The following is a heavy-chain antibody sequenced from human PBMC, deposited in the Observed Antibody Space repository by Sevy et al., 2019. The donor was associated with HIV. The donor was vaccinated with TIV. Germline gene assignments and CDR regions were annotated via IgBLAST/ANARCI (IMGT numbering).Heavy chain of an antibody. CDR1: GFTFSRYW. CDR3: ARVKDDSSGYRFDY. J-gene: IGHJ4*02. CDR2: IKQDGSEK. Sequence: GKSLKISCAASGFTFSRYWMSWVRQAPGKGLEWVANIKQDGSEKYYVDSVKGRFTISRDNAKNSLYLQMNSLRADDTAVYYCARVKDDSSGYRFDYWGQGTLVTVSS. D-gene: IGHD3-22*01. V-gene: IGHV3-7*01.